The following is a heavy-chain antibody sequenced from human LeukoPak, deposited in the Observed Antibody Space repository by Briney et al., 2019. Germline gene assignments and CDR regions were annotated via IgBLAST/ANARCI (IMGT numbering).Heavy chain of an antibody. CDR2: ISWNSGSI. D-gene: IGHD1-14*01. CDR3: AKDIGPEYGMDV. CDR1: GFTFDDYA. V-gene: IGHV3-9*01. J-gene: IGHJ6*02. Sequence: GGSLRLSCAASGFTFDDYAMHWVRQAPGKGLEWVSGISWNSGSIGYADSVKGRFTISRDNAKNSLYLQMNSLRAEGTALYYCAKDIGPEYGMDVWGQGTTVTVSS.